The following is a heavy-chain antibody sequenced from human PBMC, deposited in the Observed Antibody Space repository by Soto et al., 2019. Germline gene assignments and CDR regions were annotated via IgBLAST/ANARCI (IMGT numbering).Heavy chain of an antibody. J-gene: IGHJ4*02. V-gene: IGHV3-23*01. CDR2: ISGSGGST. D-gene: IGHD4-17*01. CDR3: AKDVMTTVVTGSLNDY. CDR1: GFTFSSYA. Sequence: GGSLRLSCAASGFTFSSYAMSWVRQAPGKGLEWVSAISGSGGSTYYADSVKGRFTISRDNSKNTLYLQMNSLRAEDTAVYYCAKDVMTTVVTGSLNDYWGQGTLVTVSS.